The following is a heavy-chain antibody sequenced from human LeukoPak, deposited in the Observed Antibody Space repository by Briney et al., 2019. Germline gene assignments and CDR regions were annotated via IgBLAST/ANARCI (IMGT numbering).Heavy chain of an antibody. J-gene: IGHJ4*02. D-gene: IGHD5-18*01. CDR2: ISYDGSNK. Sequence: HPGRSLRLSCAASGFTFSSYGMHWVRQAPGKGLEWVAVISYDGSNKYYADSVRGRFTISRDNSKNTLYLQMNSLRAEDTAVYYCARVPSYGYVFDYWGQGTLVTVSS. CDR1: GFTFSSYG. CDR3: ARVPSYGYVFDY. V-gene: IGHV3-30*03.